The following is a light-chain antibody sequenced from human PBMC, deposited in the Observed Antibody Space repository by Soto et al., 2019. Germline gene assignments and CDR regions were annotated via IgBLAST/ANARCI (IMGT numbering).Light chain of an antibody. CDR1: SSDVGGYNY. J-gene: IGLJ1*01. Sequence: QSALTQPASVSGSPGQSITISCTGTSSDVGGYNYVSWYQQHPGKAPKLMIYDVSNRPSGVSNRFSGSKSGNTASLTISGLQAEDEADYYCSSYTGNSYVFGTGTKLTVL. CDR2: DVS. V-gene: IGLV2-14*01. CDR3: SSYTGNSYV.